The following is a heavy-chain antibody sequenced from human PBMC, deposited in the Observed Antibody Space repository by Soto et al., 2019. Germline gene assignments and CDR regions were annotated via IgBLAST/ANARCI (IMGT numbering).Heavy chain of an antibody. V-gene: IGHV1-58*01. D-gene: IGHD6-19*01. CDR1: GFTFTSSA. Sequence: RASVKVSCKASGFTFTSSAVQWVRQARGQRLEWIGWIVVGSGNTNYAQKFQERVTITRDMSTSTAYMELSSLRSEDTAVYYCAAESSGWYSYYYGMDVWGQGTTVTVSS. J-gene: IGHJ6*02. CDR3: AAESSGWYSYYYGMDV. CDR2: IVVGSGNT.